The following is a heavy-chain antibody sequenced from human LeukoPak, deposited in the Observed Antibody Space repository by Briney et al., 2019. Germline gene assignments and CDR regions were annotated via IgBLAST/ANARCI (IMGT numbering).Heavy chain of an antibody. V-gene: IGHV4-39*02. CDR2: IYYSGST. CDR3: ARDRYDILTGYLDY. D-gene: IGHD3-9*01. Sequence: SETLSLTCTVSGGSISSSSYYWGWIRQPPGKGLEWIGSIYYSGSTYYNPSLKSRVTISVDTSKNQFSLKLSSVTAADTAVYYCARDRYDILTGYLDYWGQGTLVTVSS. J-gene: IGHJ4*02. CDR1: GGSISSSSYY.